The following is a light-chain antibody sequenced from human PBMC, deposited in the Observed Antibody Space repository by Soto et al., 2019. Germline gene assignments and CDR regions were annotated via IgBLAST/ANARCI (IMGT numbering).Light chain of an antibody. CDR3: QQYVDWPFIT. Sequence: EIVMTQSPATLSVSPGDEATLSCRASQSLRSKLAWYQHKPCQAPRLLIYDASTRATGIPARFSGSGSGTEFTLTISSLQSEDFAIYFCQQYVDWPFITFGGGTKVEIK. CDR2: DAS. V-gene: IGKV3-15*01. CDR1: QSLRSK. J-gene: IGKJ4*01.